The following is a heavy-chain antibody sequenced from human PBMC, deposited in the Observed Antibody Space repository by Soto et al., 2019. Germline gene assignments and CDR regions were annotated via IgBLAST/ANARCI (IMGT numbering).Heavy chain of an antibody. V-gene: IGHV1-3*05. Sequence: QVQLVQSGAEEKKPGASVKVSCKASGYTFTTYAMHWVRQAPGQRLEWMGGINAGNGNTKYSQKFQGRVTITRDTSASTAYMEVSSLRSADTAVYYCAGGSGYYYWDDYWGQGTLVTVSS. J-gene: IGHJ4*02. CDR3: AGGSGYYYWDDY. D-gene: IGHD3-22*01. CDR2: INAGNGNT. CDR1: GYTFTTYA.